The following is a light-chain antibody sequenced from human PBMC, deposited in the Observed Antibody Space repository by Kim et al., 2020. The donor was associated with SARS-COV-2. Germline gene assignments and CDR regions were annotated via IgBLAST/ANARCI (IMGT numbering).Light chain of an antibody. CDR2: QDN. V-gene: IGLV3-1*01. J-gene: IGLJ2*01. CDR1: KLGDKY. CDR3: QAWDGSIVV. Sequence: SYELTQPPSVSVSPGQTASITCSGDKLGDKYACWYQQKPGQSPVLVIYQDNKRPSGIPERFSGSNSGNTATLTISGTQAMDEADYYCQAWDGSIVVFGVG.